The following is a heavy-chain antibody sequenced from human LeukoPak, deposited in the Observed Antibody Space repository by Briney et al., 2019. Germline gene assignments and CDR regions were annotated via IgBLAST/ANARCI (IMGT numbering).Heavy chain of an antibody. J-gene: IGHJ4*02. CDR2: ISSSSSYI. V-gene: IGHV3-21*01. Sequence: GGALRLSCAASGFTFSSYSMNWVRQAPGKGLEWVSSISSSSSYIYYADSVKGRFTISRDNAKNSLYLQMNSLRAEDTAVYYCARGELLMWGSGSYYDYWGQGTLVTVSS. CDR1: GFTFSSYS. CDR3: ARGELLMWGSGSYYDY. D-gene: IGHD3-10*01.